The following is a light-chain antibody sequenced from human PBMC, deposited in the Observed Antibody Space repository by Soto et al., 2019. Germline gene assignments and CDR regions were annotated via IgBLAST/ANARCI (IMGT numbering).Light chain of an antibody. J-gene: IGKJ2*01. Sequence: VVMTQSPATLSASPGERVILSCRASQNIGSNLAWYQQRPGPAPRLLMYGASTRATETPARFSGSGSATDFTLTISSLQSEDFAVYYCQQYNNWPPYTFVQGTRVDI. CDR1: QNIGSN. CDR3: QQYNNWPPYT. V-gene: IGKV3-15*01. CDR2: GAS.